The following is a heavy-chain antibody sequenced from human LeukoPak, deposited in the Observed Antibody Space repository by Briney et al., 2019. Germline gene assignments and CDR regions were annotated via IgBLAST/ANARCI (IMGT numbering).Heavy chain of an antibody. J-gene: IGHJ6*03. CDR1: GGSISSYY. V-gene: IGHV4-59*12. CDR2: IYYSGST. CDR3: ARGSLRYFDWLRYYYYMDV. D-gene: IGHD3-9*01. Sequence: SETLSLTCTVSGGSISSYYWSWIRQPPGKGLEWIGYIYYSGSTNYNPSLKSRVTVSVDTSKNQFSLKLSSVTAADTAVYYCARGSLRYFDWLRYYYYMDVWGKGTTVTVSS.